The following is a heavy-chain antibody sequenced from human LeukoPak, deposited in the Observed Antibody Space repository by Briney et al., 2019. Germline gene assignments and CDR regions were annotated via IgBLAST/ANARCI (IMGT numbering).Heavy chain of an antibody. Sequence: GGSLRLSCAGSRFTFSSYAMTWVRQLPGKGLEWVSGISGSAYSTYYADSVKGRFTISRDNSKNTLFLQMNSLRAEDTAIYYCARGHSNYFFDYWGQGTLVTVSS. CDR1: RFTFSSYA. D-gene: IGHD1-1*01. V-gene: IGHV3-23*01. J-gene: IGHJ4*02. CDR2: ISGSAYST. CDR3: ARGHSNYFFDY.